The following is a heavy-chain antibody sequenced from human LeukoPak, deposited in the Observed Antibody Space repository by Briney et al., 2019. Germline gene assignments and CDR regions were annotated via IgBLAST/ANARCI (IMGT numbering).Heavy chain of an antibody. D-gene: IGHD3-22*01. CDR3: ARGPSPGPDSSGYYWVYNWFDP. Sequence: SETLSLTCTVSGGSISSYYWSWIRQPAGKGLEWIGRIYTSGSTNYNPSLKSRVTMSVDTSKNQFSLKLSSATAADTAVYYCARGPSPGPDSSGYYWVYNWFDPWGQGTLVTVSS. J-gene: IGHJ5*02. CDR2: IYTSGST. CDR1: GGSISSYY. V-gene: IGHV4-4*07.